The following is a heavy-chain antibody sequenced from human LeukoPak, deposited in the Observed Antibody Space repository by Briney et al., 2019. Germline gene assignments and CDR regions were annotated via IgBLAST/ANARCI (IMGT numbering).Heavy chain of an antibody. CDR2: IYYSGST. CDR1: GGSISSGGYY. V-gene: IGHV4-31*03. Sequence: SETLSLTCTVSGGSISSGGYYWSWIRQHPGKGLEWIGYIYYSGSTYYNPSLKSRVTISVDTSKNQFSLKLSSVTAADTAVYYCARDLLGSGYTPFDYYCMDVWGKGTTVTVSS. J-gene: IGHJ6*03. D-gene: IGHD3-22*01. CDR3: ARDLLGSGYTPFDYYCMDV.